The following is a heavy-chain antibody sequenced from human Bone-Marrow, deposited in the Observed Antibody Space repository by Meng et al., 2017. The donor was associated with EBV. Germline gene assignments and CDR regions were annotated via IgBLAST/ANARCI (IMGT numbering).Heavy chain of an antibody. V-gene: IGHV3-30-3*01. CDR2: ISYDGSNK. J-gene: IGHJ4*02. D-gene: IGHD5-24*01. Sequence: QVQLVESGGGVVQPGRSLRLSCAASGFTFSSYAMHWVRQAPGKGLEWVAVISYDGSNKYYADSVKDRFTISRDNSKNTLYLQMNSLRAEDTAVYYCARGDGYNSYYFDYWGQGTLVTVSS. CDR1: GFTFSSYA. CDR3: ARGDGYNSYYFDY.